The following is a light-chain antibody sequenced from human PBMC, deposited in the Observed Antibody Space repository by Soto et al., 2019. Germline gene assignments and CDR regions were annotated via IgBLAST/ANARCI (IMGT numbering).Light chain of an antibody. CDR2: DVS. CDR1: SSDVGGYNY. J-gene: IGLJ2*01. CDR3: SSYTSTTTVI. V-gene: IGLV2-14*01. Sequence: QSALTQPASVSGSPGQSITISCTGTSSDVGGYNYVSWYQQHPGKAPKLMIYDVSNRPSGVSNRFSGSKSGYTASLTISGLQAEDDADYFCSSYTSTTTVIFGGGTKLTVL.